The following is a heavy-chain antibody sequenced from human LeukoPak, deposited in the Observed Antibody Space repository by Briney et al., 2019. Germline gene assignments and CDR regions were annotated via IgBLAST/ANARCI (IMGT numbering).Heavy chain of an antibody. CDR1: GGSIKSHF. J-gene: IGHJ4*02. CDR3: VRTNPWDLTYYFDY. Sequence: SGTLSLTCTVSGGSIKSHFWSWVRQPPGKRLEWIGYMFHSGTTNYNPSLKSRVTISVDTSKNQFSLRLTSVTAADTAVYYCVRTNPWDLTYYFDYWGQGTLVTVSS. CDR2: MFHSGTT. V-gene: IGHV4-59*11. D-gene: IGHD1-14*01.